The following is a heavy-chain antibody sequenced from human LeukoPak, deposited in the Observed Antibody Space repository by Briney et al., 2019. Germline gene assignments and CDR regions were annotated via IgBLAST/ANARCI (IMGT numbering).Heavy chain of an antibody. V-gene: IGHV4-30-4*08. D-gene: IGHD1-26*01. CDR1: GGSISSGDYS. CDR3: ARGLVGATSYFDY. J-gene: IGHJ4*02. Sequence: SQTLSLTCTVSGGSISSGDYSWSWIRQPPGKGLEWIGYIYYSGSTYYNPSLKSRVTISVDTSKNQFSLKLSSVTAADTAVYYCARGLVGATSYFDYWGQGTLVTVSS. CDR2: IYYSGST.